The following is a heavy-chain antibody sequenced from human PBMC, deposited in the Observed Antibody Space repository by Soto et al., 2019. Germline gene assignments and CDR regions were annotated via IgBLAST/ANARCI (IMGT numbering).Heavy chain of an antibody. D-gene: IGHD3-22*01. V-gene: IGHV4-4*02. J-gene: IGHJ4*02. CDR3: ARSSRYQYDSSEGNFAY. Sequence: QVQLQESGPGLVKPSGTLSLTCAVSGVSISSNNWWSWVRQPPGKGLEWIGEMYHTGSTNYNPSPKSRVTISVDKSKNHFSLELNSVTAADTAVYYCARSSRYQYDSSEGNFAYWGQGTLVTVSS. CDR1: GVSISSNNW. CDR2: MYHTGST.